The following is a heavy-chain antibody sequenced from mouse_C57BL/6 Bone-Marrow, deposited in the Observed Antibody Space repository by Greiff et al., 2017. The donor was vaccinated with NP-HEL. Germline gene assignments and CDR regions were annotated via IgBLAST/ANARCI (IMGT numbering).Heavy chain of an antibody. J-gene: IGHJ4*01. V-gene: IGHV1-19*01. CDR3: ARGNYGSSPHYAMDY. D-gene: IGHD1-1*01. CDR1: GYTFTDYY. CDR2: IHPYNGGT. Sequence: EVQLQQSGPVLVKPGASVKMSCKASGYTFTDYYMNWVKQSHGKSLEWIGVIHPYNGGTSYNQKFKGKATLTVDKSSSTAYMELNSLTSEDSAVYYCARGNYGSSPHYAMDYWGQGTSVTVSS.